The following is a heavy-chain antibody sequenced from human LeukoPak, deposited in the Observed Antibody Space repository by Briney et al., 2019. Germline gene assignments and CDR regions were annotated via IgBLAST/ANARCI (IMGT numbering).Heavy chain of an antibody. CDR1: GYTFTSYD. J-gene: IGHJ4*02. V-gene: IGHV1-8*01. CDR2: MNPNSGNT. CDR3: ARAPPRITMVRGVMKSYYFDY. D-gene: IGHD3-10*01. Sequence: ASVKVSCKASGYTFTSYDINWVRQATGQGLEWMGWMNPNSGNTGYAQKFQGRDTMTRNTSISTAYMELSSLRSEDTAVYYCARAPPRITMVRGVMKSYYFDYWGQGTLVTVSS.